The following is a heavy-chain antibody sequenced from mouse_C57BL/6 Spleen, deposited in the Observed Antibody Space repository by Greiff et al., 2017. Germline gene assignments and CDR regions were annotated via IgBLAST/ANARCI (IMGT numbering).Heavy chain of an antibody. D-gene: IGHD1-1*01. CDR1: GFSLTSYG. V-gene: IGHV2-6-1*01. Sequence: VQRVESGPGLVAPSQSLSITCTVSGFSLTSYGVHWVRQPPGKGLEWLVVIWSDGSTTYNSALKSRLSISKDNSKSQVFLKMNSLQTDDTAMYYCARHAGYYGSSPYWYFDVWGTGTTVTVSS. CDR2: IWSDGST. J-gene: IGHJ1*03. CDR3: ARHAGYYGSSPYWYFDV.